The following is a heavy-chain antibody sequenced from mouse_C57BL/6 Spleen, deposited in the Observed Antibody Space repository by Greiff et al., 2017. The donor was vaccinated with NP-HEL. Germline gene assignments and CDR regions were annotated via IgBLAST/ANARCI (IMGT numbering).Heavy chain of an antibody. J-gene: IGHJ2*01. Sequence: VQLQQPGAELVRPGSSVKLSCKASGYTFTSYWMDWVKQRPGQGLEWIGNIYPSDSETHYNQKFKDKATLTVDKSSSTAYMQLSSLTSEDSAVYYCARKDSSGYVFYFDYWGQGTTLTVSS. V-gene: IGHV1-61*01. CDR2: IYPSDSET. D-gene: IGHD3-2*02. CDR3: ARKDSSGYVFYFDY. CDR1: GYTFTSYW.